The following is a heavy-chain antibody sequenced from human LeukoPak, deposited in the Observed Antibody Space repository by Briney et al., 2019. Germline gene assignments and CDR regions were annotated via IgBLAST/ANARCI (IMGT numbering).Heavy chain of an antibody. D-gene: IGHD3-10*01. CDR1: GGSFSGYY. V-gene: IGHV4-34*01. J-gene: IGHJ4*02. Sequence: SETLSLTCAVYGGSFSGYYWSWIRQPPGKGLEWIGEINHSGSTNSNPSLKSRVTISVDTSKNQFSLKLSSVTAADTAVYYCARAGNPVLLWFGEHFDYWGQGTLVTVSS. CDR3: ARAGNPVLLWFGEHFDY. CDR2: INHSGST.